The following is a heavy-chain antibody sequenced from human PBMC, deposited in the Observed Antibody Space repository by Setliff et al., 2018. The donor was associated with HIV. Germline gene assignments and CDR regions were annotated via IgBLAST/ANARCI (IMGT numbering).Heavy chain of an antibody. V-gene: IGHV3-7*03. CDR1: GFTFSSHW. Sequence: GGSLRLSCVASGFTFSSHWMSWVRQAPGKGLEWVANIKQDGSEKYHVDSVKGRFTISRDNAQNSLYLQMNSLRAEDTAVYYCAREGSGWCDYWGQGTLVTVSS. J-gene: IGHJ4*02. CDR3: AREGSGWCDY. D-gene: IGHD5-18*01. CDR2: IKQDGSEK.